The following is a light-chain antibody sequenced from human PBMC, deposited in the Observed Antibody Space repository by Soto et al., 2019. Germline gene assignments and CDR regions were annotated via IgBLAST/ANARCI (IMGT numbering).Light chain of an antibody. CDR2: EVS. V-gene: IGLV2-14*01. J-gene: IGLJ1*01. Sequence: QSVLTQPASVSGSPGQSITISCTGTSSDVGSYNYVSWYQQHPGKAPKLMIYEVSDRPSGISSRFSGSKSGNTASLTISGLQTEDEADNYCSSYTSSSTLFGTGTKLTVL. CDR1: SSDVGSYNY. CDR3: SSYTSSSTL.